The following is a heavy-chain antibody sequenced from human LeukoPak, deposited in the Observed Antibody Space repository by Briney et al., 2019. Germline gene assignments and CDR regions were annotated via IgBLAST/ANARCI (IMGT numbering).Heavy chain of an antibody. D-gene: IGHD3-3*01. CDR3: ARDLMEHDFWSGRIAIDFDY. V-gene: IGHV4-38-2*02. CDR2: IYHSGST. J-gene: IGHJ4*02. Sequence: PSETLSLTCIVSDHSISSDYYWGWIRQPPGKGLEWIGSIYHSGSTYYNPSLKSRVTISVDTSKNQFSLKLSSVTAADTAVYYCARDLMEHDFWSGRIAIDFDYWGQGTLVTVSS. CDR1: DHSISSDYY.